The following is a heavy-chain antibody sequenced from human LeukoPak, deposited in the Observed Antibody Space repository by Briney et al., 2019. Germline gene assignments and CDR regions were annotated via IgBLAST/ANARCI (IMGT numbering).Heavy chain of an antibody. J-gene: IGHJ4*02. CDR3: ARVVFGSGWNFIDY. CDR1: GFTVSNNY. D-gene: IGHD6-19*01. Sequence: PGGSLRLSCAASGFTVSNNYMNWVRQAPAKGLEWGSLIYSGGNTYYADSVKGRFTISKDNSKNTLYLQMNSLRAEDTAVYYCARVVFGSGWNFIDYWGQGTLVTVSS. V-gene: IGHV3-66*01. CDR2: IYSGGNT.